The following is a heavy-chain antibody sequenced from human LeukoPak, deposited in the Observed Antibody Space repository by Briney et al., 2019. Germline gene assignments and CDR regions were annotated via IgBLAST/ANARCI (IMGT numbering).Heavy chain of an antibody. D-gene: IGHD2-21*01. CDR3: KSEVIAPFDY. Sequence: PGGSLRLSCAASGFTFSSYWMHWVRQVPGRGLVWVSRINSDGSSTSYADSVKGRFTISRDNAKNTLYLQMNSLRAEDTAVYYCKSEVIAPFDYWGQGILVTVSS. J-gene: IGHJ4*02. V-gene: IGHV3-74*01. CDR2: INSDGSST. CDR1: GFTFSSYW.